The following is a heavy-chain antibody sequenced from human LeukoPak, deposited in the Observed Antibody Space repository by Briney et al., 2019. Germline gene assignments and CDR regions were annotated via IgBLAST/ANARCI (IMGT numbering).Heavy chain of an antibody. CDR3: AREASSGWHIDY. CDR1: GDSISSYY. J-gene: IGHJ4*02. D-gene: IGHD6-19*01. CDR2: IFHSGST. V-gene: IGHV4-59*01. Sequence: NPSETLSLTCTVSGDSISSYYWSWIRQPPGKGLEWIGYIFHSGSTNYNPSLKSRVTMSVDTSKNQFSLKLSSVNAADTAVYYCAREASSGWHIDYWGQGTLVTVSS.